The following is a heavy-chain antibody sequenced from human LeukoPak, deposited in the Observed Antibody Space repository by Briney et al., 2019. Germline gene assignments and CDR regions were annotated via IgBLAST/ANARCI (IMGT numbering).Heavy chain of an antibody. CDR3: ARGTRAYAALLDC. D-gene: IGHD2-21*02. V-gene: IGHV4-59*12. CDR2: VYYSGNT. CDR1: GGYLLTYY. Sequence: SGALETLLTGSGGYLLTYYWSWVRQPPGKGLEWIGYVYYSGNTDYNPSLKSRVTISVDTSKNQFSLKLKSVTDPGPAVYYCARGTRAYAALLDCWGQGALVTVSS. J-gene: IGHJ4*02.